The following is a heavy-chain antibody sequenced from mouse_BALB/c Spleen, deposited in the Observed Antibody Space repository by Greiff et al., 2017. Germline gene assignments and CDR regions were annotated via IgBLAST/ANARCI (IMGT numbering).Heavy chain of an antibody. CDR3: ARGLDGRIWFAY. Sequence: EVKLVESGGGLVKPGGSLKLSCAASGFTFSSYAMSWVRQTPEKRLEWVASISSGGSTYYPDSVKGRFTISRDNARNILYLQMSSLRSEDTAMYYCARGLDGRIWFAYWGQGTLVTVSA. J-gene: IGHJ3*01. D-gene: IGHD2-3*01. CDR2: ISSGGST. CDR1: GFTFSSYA. V-gene: IGHV5-6-5*01.